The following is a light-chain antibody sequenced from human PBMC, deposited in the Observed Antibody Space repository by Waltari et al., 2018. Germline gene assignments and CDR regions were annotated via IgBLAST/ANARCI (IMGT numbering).Light chain of an antibody. Sequence: QSVLTQPPSVSGAPGQRVTISCTGSSSHIGAGYDVPWHQQLPGTAPRLLIFGNNNRPSGVPDRFSGSKSGTSAFLAITGLQAEDEGDYYCQSHDGSVSGPMFGGGTKLTVL. CDR3: QSHDGSVSGPM. V-gene: IGLV1-40*01. CDR2: GNN. CDR1: SSHIGAGYD. J-gene: IGLJ3*02.